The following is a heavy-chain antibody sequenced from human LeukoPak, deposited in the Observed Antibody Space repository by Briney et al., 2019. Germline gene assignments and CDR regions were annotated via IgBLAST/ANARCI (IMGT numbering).Heavy chain of an antibody. CDR3: ARVVYSSSWHGDYYYYMDV. Sequence: SETLSLTCTVSGGSISYYYWIWVRQPPGKGLEWIGYIYNSGSTNYSPSLKSRVTISLDTTKNQFSLKLSSVTAADTAVYYCARVVYSSSWHGDYYYYMDVWGKGTTVTVSS. J-gene: IGHJ6*03. V-gene: IGHV4-59*12. CDR1: GGSISYYY. CDR2: IYNSGST. D-gene: IGHD6-13*01.